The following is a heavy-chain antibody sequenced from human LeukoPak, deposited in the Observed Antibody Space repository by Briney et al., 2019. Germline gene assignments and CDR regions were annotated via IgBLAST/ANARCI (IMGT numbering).Heavy chain of an antibody. CDR1: GFTFSSYW. CDR3: ARDKGRGLRYFDWFNWFDP. D-gene: IGHD3-9*01. V-gene: IGHV3-7*01. J-gene: IGHJ5*02. CDR2: IKQDGSEK. Sequence: PGGSLRLSCAASGFTFSSYWMSWVRQAPGKGLEWVANIKQDGSEKYYVDSVKGRFTISRDNAKNSLYLQMNSLRAEDTAVYYCARDKGRGLRYFDWFNWFDPWGQGTLVTVSS.